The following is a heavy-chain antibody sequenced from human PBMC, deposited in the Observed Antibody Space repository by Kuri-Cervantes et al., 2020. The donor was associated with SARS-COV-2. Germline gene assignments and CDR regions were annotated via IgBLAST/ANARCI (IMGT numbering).Heavy chain of an antibody. Sequence: GESLKISCAASGFTFSSYAMSWVRQAPGKGLEWVSAISGSGGSTYYADSVKGRFTISRDNSKNTLYLQMNSLRAEDTAVYYWAKDWVVGGQVYGMDVWGQGTTVTVSS. D-gene: IGHD1-26*01. V-gene: IGHV3-23*01. J-gene: IGHJ6*02. CDR2: ISGSGGST. CDR3: AKDWVVGGQVYGMDV. CDR1: GFTFSSYA.